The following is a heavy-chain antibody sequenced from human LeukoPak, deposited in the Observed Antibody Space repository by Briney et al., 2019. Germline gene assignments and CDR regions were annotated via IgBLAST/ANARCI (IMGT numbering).Heavy chain of an antibody. J-gene: IGHJ6*02. Sequence: ASVKVSCKASGYTFTSYDINWVRQATGQGLEWMGWMNPNSGNTGYAQKFQGRVTMTRNTSISTAYMELSSLRSEDTAVYYCARDLARVARFLEWLSHYYYGMDVWGQGTTVTVSS. CDR2: MNPNSGNT. V-gene: IGHV1-8*01. D-gene: IGHD3-3*01. CDR3: ARDLARVARFLEWLSHYYYGMDV. CDR1: GYTFTSYD.